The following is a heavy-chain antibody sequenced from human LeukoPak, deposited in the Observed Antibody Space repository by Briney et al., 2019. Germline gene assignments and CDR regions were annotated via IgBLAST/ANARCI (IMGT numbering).Heavy chain of an antibody. CDR3: ARDYYDSSGYSYYFDY. D-gene: IGHD3-22*01. J-gene: IGHJ4*02. CDR1: GFTFSSYS. V-gene: IGHV3-21*01. Sequence: PGGSLRLSCAASGFTFSSYSMNWVRQAPGKGLEWVSSISSSSSYIYYADSVKGRFTISRDNAKNSLYLQMNSLRAEDTAVYYCARDYYDSSGYSYYFDYWGQGTLVTVSS. CDR2: ISSSSSYI.